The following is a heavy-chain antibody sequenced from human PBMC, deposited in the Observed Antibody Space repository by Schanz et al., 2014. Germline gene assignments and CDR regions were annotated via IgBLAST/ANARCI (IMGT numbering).Heavy chain of an antibody. D-gene: IGHD3-9*01. V-gene: IGHV3-23*01. CDR2: IGGSGDST. J-gene: IGHJ4*02. Sequence: EVHLLESGGGLVQPGGSLRLSCAASGFTFSNHALSWVRQAPGKGLEWVSGIGGSGDSTHYADSVKGRFIISIDNSKNTLYLQVNSLRAEDTAVYYCAKHVRSLTGNDYWGQGTLVTVSS. CDR1: GFTFSNHA. CDR3: AKHVRSLTGNDY.